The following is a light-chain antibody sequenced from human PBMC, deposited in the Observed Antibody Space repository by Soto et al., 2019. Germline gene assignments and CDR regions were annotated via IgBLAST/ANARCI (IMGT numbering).Light chain of an antibody. V-gene: IGLV2-14*01. Sequence: QSALTQPASVSGSPGQSITISCTGTSSDVGRYNYVSWYQQHPGKVPKLMIYEVSNRPSGVSNRFSGSKSGNTASLTISGLQAEDEADYYCSSYTSSSTDVFGTGTKLTVL. CDR1: SSDVGRYNY. CDR2: EVS. CDR3: SSYTSSSTDV. J-gene: IGLJ1*01.